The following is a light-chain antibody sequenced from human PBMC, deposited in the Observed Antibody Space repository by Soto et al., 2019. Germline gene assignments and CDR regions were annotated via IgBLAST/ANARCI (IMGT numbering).Light chain of an antibody. V-gene: IGLV2-14*01. Sequence: SVLTQPASVSGSPGQSITISCTGTSSDVGGYNYVSWYQQHPDKAPKLMIYEVTNRPSGVSNRFSGSKSGNTASLTISGLQAEDEADYYCSSYTSSYTLGVFGTGTKLTVL. CDR1: SSDVGGYNY. CDR2: EVT. CDR3: SSYTSSYTLGV. J-gene: IGLJ1*01.